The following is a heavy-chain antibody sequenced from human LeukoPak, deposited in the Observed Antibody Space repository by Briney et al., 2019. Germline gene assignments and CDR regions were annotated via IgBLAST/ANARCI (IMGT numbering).Heavy chain of an antibody. CDR3: TRDALFGSGRTHLDF. J-gene: IGHJ4*02. CDR1: AFTFNRYW. CDR2: IKHGGSEA. V-gene: IGHV3-7*04. Sequence: PGGSLRLSCAASAFTFNRYWMSWVRQAPGKGQEWVANIKHGGSEAHYVDSVKGRFTISRDNAKNSLSLQVNSLNVDDTGVYFCTRDALFGSGRTHLDFWSQGTLVSVSS. D-gene: IGHD3-10*01.